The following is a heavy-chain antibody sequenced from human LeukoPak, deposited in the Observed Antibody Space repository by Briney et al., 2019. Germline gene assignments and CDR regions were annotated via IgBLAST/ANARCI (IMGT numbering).Heavy chain of an antibody. CDR1: GGSISSSSYY. D-gene: IGHD5-18*01. Sequence: SETLFLTCTVSGGSISSSSYYWGWIRQPPGKGLEWIGSIYYSGSTYYNPSLKSRVTISVDTSKNQFSLKLSSVTAADTAVYYCATVFEDGGYSYVPDAFDIWGQGTMVTVSS. J-gene: IGHJ3*02. V-gene: IGHV4-39*01. CDR2: IYYSGST. CDR3: ATVFEDGGYSYVPDAFDI.